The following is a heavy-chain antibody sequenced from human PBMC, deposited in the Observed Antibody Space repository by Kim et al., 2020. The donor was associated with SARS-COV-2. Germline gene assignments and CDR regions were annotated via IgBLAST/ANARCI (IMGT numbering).Heavy chain of an antibody. V-gene: IGHV3-23*01. CDR3: AKSLYSSGWYLGVD. Sequence: GGSLRLSCGASGFTFSSYAMSWVRQAPGKGLEWVSAISGSGGSTYYADSVKGRFTISRDNSKNTLYLQMNSLRAEDTAVYYCAKSLYSSGWYLGVDWGQGTLVTVSS. J-gene: IGHJ4*02. CDR1: GFTFSSYA. D-gene: IGHD6-19*01. CDR2: ISGSGGST.